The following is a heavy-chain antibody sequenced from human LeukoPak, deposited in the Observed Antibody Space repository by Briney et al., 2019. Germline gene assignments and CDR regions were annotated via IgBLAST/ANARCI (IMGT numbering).Heavy chain of an antibody. D-gene: IGHD3-10*01. CDR1: GFTFSNYW. CDR3: ARGGHASVDY. Sequence: PGGSLRLSCAASGFTFSNYWMHWVRRAPGKGLVWVSCIDSDRITRYADSVKGRFTISRDDAENTLYLQMNSLRAEDTAVYYCARGGHASVDYWGQGTLVTVSS. V-gene: IGHV3-74*01. CDR2: IDSDRIT. J-gene: IGHJ4*02.